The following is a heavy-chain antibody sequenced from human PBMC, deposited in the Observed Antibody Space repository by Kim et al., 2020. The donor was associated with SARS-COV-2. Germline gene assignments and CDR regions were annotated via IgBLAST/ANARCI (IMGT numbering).Heavy chain of an antibody. CDR3: AGKRVVVHSYSYYGMEV. D-gene: IGHD3-22*01. V-gene: IGHV4-39*01. CDR2: IYYSGST. Sequence: SETLSLTCTVSGGSISSSSYYWGWIRQPPGKGLEWIGSIYYSGSTYYNPSLKSRVTISVDTSKNQFSLKLTSVTAADTAVYYCAGKRVVVHSYSYYGMEVWGQGTTVTVSS. CDR1: GGSISSSSYY. J-gene: IGHJ6*02.